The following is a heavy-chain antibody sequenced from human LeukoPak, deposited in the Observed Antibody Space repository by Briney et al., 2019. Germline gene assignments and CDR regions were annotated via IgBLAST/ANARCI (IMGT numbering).Heavy chain of an antibody. CDR2: IIPIFGTA. Sequence: SVKVSCKASGGTFSSYAISWVRQAPGQGLEWMGGIIPIFGTANYAQKFQGRVTITADESTSTAYMELSSLRSEDTAVYYCARDDCSSTSWPGDFDYWGQGTLVTVSS. CDR1: GGTFSSYA. D-gene: IGHD2-2*01. V-gene: IGHV1-69*13. CDR3: ARDDCSSTSWPGDFDY. J-gene: IGHJ4*02.